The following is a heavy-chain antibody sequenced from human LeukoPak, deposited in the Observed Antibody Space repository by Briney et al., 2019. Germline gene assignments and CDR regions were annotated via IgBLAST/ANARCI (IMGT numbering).Heavy chain of an antibody. CDR1: GFTFSSYE. CDR2: ISSSGSTI. Sequence: GGSLRLSCAASGFTFSSYEMNWVRQAPGKGLEWVSYISSSGSTIYYADSVKGRFTISRDNAKNSLYLQMNSLRAEDTAVYYCAGAYSSSSLGGGAFDIWGQGTLVTVS. D-gene: IGHD6-6*01. V-gene: IGHV3-48*03. J-gene: IGHJ3*02. CDR3: AGAYSSSSLGGGAFDI.